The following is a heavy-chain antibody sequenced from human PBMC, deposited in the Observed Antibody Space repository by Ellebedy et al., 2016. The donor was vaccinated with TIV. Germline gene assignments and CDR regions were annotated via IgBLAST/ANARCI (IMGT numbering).Heavy chain of an antibody. D-gene: IGHD2-15*01. Sequence: GGSLRLSCAASGFNFSSYTMIWVRQAPGKGLEWVSSMSTWSSYIDYSDSVKGRFTISRDNAKNSLYLQMNSLRAEDTAVYYCARDCSGGSCYSGEGPIYYYGMDVWGQGTTVTVSS. CDR3: ARDCSGGSCYSGEGPIYYYGMDV. CDR2: MSTWSSYI. J-gene: IGHJ6*02. V-gene: IGHV3-21*01. CDR1: GFNFSSYT.